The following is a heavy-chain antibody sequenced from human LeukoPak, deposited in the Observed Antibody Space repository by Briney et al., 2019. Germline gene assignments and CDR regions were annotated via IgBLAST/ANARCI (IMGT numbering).Heavy chain of an antibody. Sequence: GASVKVSCKASGYTFTGYYMHWVRQAPGQGLEWMGWINPNSGGTNYAQKFQGRVTMTRDTSISTAYMELSRLRSDDTAVYYCARGGFITGTISNPRATEVDFDYWGQGTLVTVSS. CDR2: INPNSGGT. CDR1: GYTFTGYY. V-gene: IGHV1-2*02. J-gene: IGHJ4*02. CDR3: ARGGFITGTISNPRATEVDFDY. D-gene: IGHD1-7*01.